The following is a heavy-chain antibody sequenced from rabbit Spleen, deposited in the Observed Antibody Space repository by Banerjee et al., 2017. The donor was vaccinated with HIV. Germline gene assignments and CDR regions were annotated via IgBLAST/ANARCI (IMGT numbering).Heavy chain of an antibody. D-gene: IGHD4-1*01. CDR1: GFSFSHNYW. V-gene: IGHV1S45*01. CDR2: IDPVFRAT. J-gene: IGHJ4*01. Sequence: QQQLFVSGGRIVKPGASLTLTCTATGFSFSHNYWICCVRQAPGKGLEWIGCIDPVFRATFYATWAKGRFPISKTSSTTVTLQMTSLTAADTATYFCARDDALTHSYAFNLWGQGTLVTVS. CDR3: ARDDALTHSYAFNL.